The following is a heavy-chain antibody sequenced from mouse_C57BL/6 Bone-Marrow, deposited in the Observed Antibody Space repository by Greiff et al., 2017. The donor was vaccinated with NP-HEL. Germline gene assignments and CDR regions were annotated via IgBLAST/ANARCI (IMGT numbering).Heavy chain of an antibody. CDR1: GYTFTSYG. CDR3: TRYHYERAMGC. Sequence: QVQLQQSGAELARPGASVKLSCKASGYTFTSYGISWVKQRTGQGLEWIGEIYPRSGNTYYNEKFKGKATLTADKSSSTAYMELRSLTSEDSAVYFCTRYHYERAMGCWGQGTSVSVST. D-gene: IGHD2-4*01. CDR2: IYPRSGNT. J-gene: IGHJ4*01. V-gene: IGHV1-81*01.